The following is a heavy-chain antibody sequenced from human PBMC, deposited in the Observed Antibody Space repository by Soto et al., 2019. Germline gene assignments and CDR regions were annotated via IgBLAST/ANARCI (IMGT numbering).Heavy chain of an antibody. V-gene: IGHV1-18*01. CDR3: ARVETYATYYYDSSGYYPFDY. CDR1: GYTFTSYG. D-gene: IGHD3-22*01. CDR2: ISAYNGNT. Sequence: ASVKVSCKASGYTFTSYGISWVRQAPGQGLEWMGWISAYNGNTNYAQKLQGRVTMTTDTSTSTAYMELRSLRSDDTAVYYCARVETYATYYYDSSGYYPFDYWGQGTLVTSPQ. J-gene: IGHJ4*02.